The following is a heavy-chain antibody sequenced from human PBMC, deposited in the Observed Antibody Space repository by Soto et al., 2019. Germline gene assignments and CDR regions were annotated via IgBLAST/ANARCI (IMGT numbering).Heavy chain of an antibody. Sequence: QVQLVQSGAEVKKPGSSVKVSCKASGGTFSSYAISWVRQAPGQGLEWVGGIIPIFGTANYAQKFQGRVTITAEESTSTAYMELSSRRSGDTAVYYWARDGFYDRYGMDVWGQGTTVTVSS. D-gene: IGHD3-22*01. CDR1: GGTFSSYA. V-gene: IGHV1-69*01. CDR3: ARDGFYDRYGMDV. CDR2: IIPIFGTA. J-gene: IGHJ6*02.